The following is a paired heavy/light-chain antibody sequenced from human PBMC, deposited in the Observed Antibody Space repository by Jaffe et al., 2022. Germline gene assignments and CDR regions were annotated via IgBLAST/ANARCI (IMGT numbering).Light chain of an antibody. Sequence: QSALTQPASVSGSPGQSITISCTGTSSDVGGYNYVSWYQQHPGKAPKLMIYDVSNRPSGVSNRFSGSKSGNTASLTISGLQAEDEADYYCSSYTSSSFVGVVFGGGTKLTVL. V-gene: IGLV2-14*03. CDR2: DVS. J-gene: IGLJ2*01. CDR1: SSDVGGYNY. CDR3: SSYTSSSFVGVV.
Heavy chain of an antibody. J-gene: IGHJ5*02. V-gene: IGHV4-38-2*01. D-gene: IGHD3-9*01. CDR1: GYSISSGYY. Sequence: QVQLQESGPGLVKPSETLSLTCAVSGYSISSGYYWGWIRQPPGKGLEWIGSIYHSGSTYYNPSLKSRVTISVDTSKNQFSLKLSSVTAADTAVYYCAKMWGVGRYFDWLRDGRFDPWGQGTLVTVSS. CDR2: IYHSGST. CDR3: AKMWGVGRYFDWLRDGRFDP.